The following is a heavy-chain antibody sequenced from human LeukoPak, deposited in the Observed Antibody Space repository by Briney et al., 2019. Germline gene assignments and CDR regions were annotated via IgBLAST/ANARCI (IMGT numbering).Heavy chain of an antibody. V-gene: IGHV1-69*13. Sequence: RASVKVSCKASGTTFRSYAINLVRQAPGQGLEWMGAIIPSFGTVKYAQKFQGRVTMTADESTSTAYMDLNYLRSDDTAVHFCARATSANEYSYGFHYDYWGQGTLVTVSS. J-gene: IGHJ4*02. CDR1: GTTFRSYA. D-gene: IGHD5-18*01. CDR3: ARATSANEYSYGFHYDY. CDR2: IIPSFGTV.